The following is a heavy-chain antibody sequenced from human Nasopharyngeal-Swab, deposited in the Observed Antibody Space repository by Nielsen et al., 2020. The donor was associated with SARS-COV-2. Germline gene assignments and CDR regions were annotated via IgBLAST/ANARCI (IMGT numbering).Heavy chain of an antibody. V-gene: IGHV3-30*18. CDR2: ISYDGSNK. J-gene: IGHJ4*02. D-gene: IGHD6-13*01. CDR3: AKDKKARGDSNSWTTDY. Sequence: WIRQSPGKGLEWVAVISYDGSNKYYADSVKGRFTISRDNSKNTLYLQMNSLRAEDTAVYYCAKDKKARGDSNSWTTDYWGQGTLVTVSS.